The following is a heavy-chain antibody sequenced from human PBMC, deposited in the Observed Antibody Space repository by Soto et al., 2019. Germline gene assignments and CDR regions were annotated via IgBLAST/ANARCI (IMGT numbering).Heavy chain of an antibody. CDR3: AKNPGYYYDSTGYHFDY. J-gene: IGHJ4*02. Sequence: EVQLLESGGGLVQPGGSLRLSCAASEFTFSNYAMSWVRQAPGKGLEWVSAISYGGGTTYYADSVKGRFTISRDNSKNTGYLQMNSLRAEDTAVYYCAKNPGYYYDSTGYHFDYWGQGTLVTVSS. V-gene: IGHV3-23*01. CDR1: EFTFSNYA. CDR2: ISYGGGTT. D-gene: IGHD3-22*01.